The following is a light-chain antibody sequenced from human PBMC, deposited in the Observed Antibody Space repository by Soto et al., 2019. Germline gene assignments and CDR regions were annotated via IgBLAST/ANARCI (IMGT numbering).Light chain of an antibody. J-gene: IGKJ1*01. CDR1: QSVSSSY. V-gene: IGKV3-20*01. CDR3: QQYGSSGT. CDR2: GAS. Sequence: EIVLTQSPGTRSLSPWERATLSCRASQSVSSSYLAWYQQKPGQAPRLLIYGASSRATGIPDRFSGSGSGTDFPLTIRRLEPEDFAVYYCQQYGSSGTFGQGTKVDIK.